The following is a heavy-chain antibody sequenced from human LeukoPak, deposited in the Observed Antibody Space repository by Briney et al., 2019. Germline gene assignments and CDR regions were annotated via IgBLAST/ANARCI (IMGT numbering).Heavy chain of an antibody. D-gene: IGHD2-15*01. CDR2: IRSDGSNK. CDR1: GFSFSSYG. J-gene: IGHJ5*02. CDR3: AKDPTDIVVVVAANHPPNNWFDP. V-gene: IGHV3-30*02. Sequence: GGSLRLSCAGSGFSFSSYGMHWVRQAPGKGLEWMAFIRSDGSNKYYADSVKGRFTISRDNSKNTLYLQMNSLRAEDTAVYYCAKDPTDIVVVVAANHPPNNWFDPWGQGTLVTVSS.